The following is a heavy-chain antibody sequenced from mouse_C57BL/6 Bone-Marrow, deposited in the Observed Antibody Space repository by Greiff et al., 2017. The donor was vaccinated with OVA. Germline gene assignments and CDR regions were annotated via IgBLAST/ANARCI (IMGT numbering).Heavy chain of an antibody. D-gene: IGHD2-5*01. V-gene: IGHV5-15*01. Sequence: EVMLVESGGGLVQPGGSLKLSCAASGFTFSDYGMAWVRQAPRKGLEWVAFISNLAYSIYYADTVTGRFTISRENAKNNLNLEMSSRRTEDTAMYYGAREAYYSNSFAYWGKGTLVTVAA. J-gene: IGHJ3*01. CDR1: GFTFSDYG. CDR2: ISNLAYSI. CDR3: AREAYYSNSFAY.